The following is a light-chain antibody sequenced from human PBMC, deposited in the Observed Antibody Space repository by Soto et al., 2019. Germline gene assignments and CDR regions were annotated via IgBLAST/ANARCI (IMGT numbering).Light chain of an antibody. CDR2: DAS. CDR3: QQRGNWPRT. Sequence: EIVLTQSPATLSLSPGERATLSCRASQSVRSNLAWYQQKLGQAPRLLIYDASKRATGIPARFSGSGSGTDFTLTISNLEPEDFAVYYCQQRGNWPRTFGQGTKVEIK. CDR1: QSVRSN. V-gene: IGKV3-11*01. J-gene: IGKJ1*01.